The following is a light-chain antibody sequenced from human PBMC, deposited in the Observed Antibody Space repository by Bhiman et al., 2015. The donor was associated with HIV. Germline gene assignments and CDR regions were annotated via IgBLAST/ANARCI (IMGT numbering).Light chain of an antibody. CDR1: SSDVGGYNY. Sequence: QSPLTQPASVSGSPGQSITISCTGTSSDVGGYNYVSWYQQYPGKAPKLMIYDVSNRPSGVPNRFSGSKSDNTASLTISGLQAEDEADYYCSSYTTSSTYVFGTGTKVTVL. J-gene: IGLJ1*01. CDR2: DVS. V-gene: IGLV2-14*03. CDR3: SSYTTSSTYV.